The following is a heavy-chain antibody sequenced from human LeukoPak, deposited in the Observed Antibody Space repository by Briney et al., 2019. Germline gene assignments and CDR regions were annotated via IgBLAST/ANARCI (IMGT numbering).Heavy chain of an antibody. Sequence: PGGSLRLSCAASGFTFSSYSMNWVRQAPGKGLEWVSSISSSSSYIYYADSVKGRFTISRDNAKNSLYLQMNSLRAEDTAVYYCARAPDWLYYFDYWGQGTLVTVSS. CDR2: ISSSSSYI. CDR3: ARAPDWLYYFDY. CDR1: GFTFSSYS. V-gene: IGHV3-21*01. J-gene: IGHJ4*02. D-gene: IGHD3/OR15-3a*01.